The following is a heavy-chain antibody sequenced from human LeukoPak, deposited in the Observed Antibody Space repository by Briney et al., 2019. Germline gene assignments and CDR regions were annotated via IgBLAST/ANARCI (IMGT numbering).Heavy chain of an antibody. CDR1: GYTFTSYY. J-gene: IGHJ5*02. CDR3: ARDGHSSGWANWFDP. Sequence: ASVKVSCKASGYTFTSYYMHWVRQAPGQGLEWMGIINPSGGSTSYAQKFQGRVTMTRDTSTSTVYMELSSLRSEDTAVYYCARDGHSSGWANWFDPWGQGTLVTVSS. D-gene: IGHD6-19*01. CDR2: INPSGGST. V-gene: IGHV1-46*01.